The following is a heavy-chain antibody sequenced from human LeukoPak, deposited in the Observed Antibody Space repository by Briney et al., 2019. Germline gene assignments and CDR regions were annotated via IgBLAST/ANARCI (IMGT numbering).Heavy chain of an antibody. Sequence: SESLSLTCTVAGGSISTYYWSWIRQPPGKGLEWIAYIYSSGSTYYTPSLKSRVTISVDTSKNRFSLKLSTVTAADTAGYYCARRPTGDPKFDSWGQGTLVTVSS. D-gene: IGHD7-27*01. J-gene: IGHJ4*02. V-gene: IGHV4-59*08. CDR3: ARRPTGDPKFDS. CDR1: GGSISTYY. CDR2: IYSSGST.